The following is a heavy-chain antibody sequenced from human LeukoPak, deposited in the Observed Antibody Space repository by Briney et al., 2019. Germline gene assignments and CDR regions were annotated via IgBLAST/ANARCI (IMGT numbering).Heavy chain of an antibody. CDR3: ARLSTDKDNYYYYMDV. CDR1: GGSISSYY. V-gene: IGHV4-4*09. Sequence: TSETLSLTCTVSGGSISSYYWSWIRQPPGKGLEWIGYIYTSGSTNYNASLKSRVTISVDTSKNQFSLKLSSVTAADTAVYYCARLSTDKDNYYYYMDVWGKGTTVTVSS. CDR2: IYTSGST. J-gene: IGHJ6*03.